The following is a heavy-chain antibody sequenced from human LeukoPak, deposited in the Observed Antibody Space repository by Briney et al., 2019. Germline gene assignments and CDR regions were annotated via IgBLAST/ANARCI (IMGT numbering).Heavy chain of an antibody. D-gene: IGHD3-16*02. V-gene: IGHV5-51*01. Sequence: PGDSLKISCKGSGYSFTSYWIGCVRQMPGKGLEWIWIIYPGDSDTRYSPSFEGQVTISADKSVSTAYLQWSSLKASDSAMYYCARQGTYRDYWGQGTLVTVSS. CDR3: ARQGTYRDY. J-gene: IGHJ4*02. CDR2: IYPGDSDT. CDR1: GYSFTSYW.